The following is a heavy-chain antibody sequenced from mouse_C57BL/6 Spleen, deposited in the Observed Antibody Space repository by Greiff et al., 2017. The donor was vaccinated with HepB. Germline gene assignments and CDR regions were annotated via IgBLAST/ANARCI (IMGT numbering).Heavy chain of an antibody. V-gene: IGHV1-76*01. CDR2: IYPGSGNT. J-gene: IGHJ2*01. CDR1: GYTFTDYY. Sequence: QVQLKESGAELVRPGASVKLSCKASGYTFTDYYINWVKQRPGQGLEWIARIYPGSGNTYYNEKFKGKATLTAEKSSSTAYMQLSSLTSEDSAVYFCAYYGSSYNYWGQGTTLTVSS. CDR3: AYYGSSYNY. D-gene: IGHD1-1*01.